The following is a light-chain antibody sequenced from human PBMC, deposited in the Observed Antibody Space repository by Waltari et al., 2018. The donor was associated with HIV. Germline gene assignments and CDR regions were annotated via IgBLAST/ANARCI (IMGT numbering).Light chain of an antibody. CDR2: LAS. V-gene: IGKV2-28*01. CDR1: QSLLHNNGNNY. J-gene: IGKJ3*01. Sequence: EIVLTQSPLSLPVAPGESASISCRACQSLLHNNGNNYLDWYVQKPGQSPQLLIYLASHRTSGVPERFSGSGSGTNFTMKITRVEAEDVGTYYCLQSLHTPRFSFGPGTKVDI. CDR3: LQSLHTPRFS.